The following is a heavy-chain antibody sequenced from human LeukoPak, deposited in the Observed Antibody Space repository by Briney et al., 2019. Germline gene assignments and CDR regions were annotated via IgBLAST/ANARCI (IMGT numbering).Heavy chain of an antibody. D-gene: IGHD1-26*01. V-gene: IGHV4-39*07. CDR1: GGSISSSSYY. Sequence: SETLSLTCTVSGGSISSSSYYWGWIRQPPGKGLEWIGSIYYSGSTYYNPSLKSRVTISVDTSKNQFSLKLSSVTAADTAVYYCASHYREPGGGYFDYWGQGTLVTVSS. CDR2: IYYSGST. J-gene: IGHJ4*02. CDR3: ASHYREPGGGYFDY.